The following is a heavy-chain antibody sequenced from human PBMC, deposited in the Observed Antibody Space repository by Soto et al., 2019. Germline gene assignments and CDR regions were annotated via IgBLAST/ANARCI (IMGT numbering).Heavy chain of an antibody. Sequence: QVQLVESGGGVVQPGRSMRLSCGASGFTFSIYGLHWVRLAPGKGLEWVAVISYDGSNKYYADSVKGRFTISRDNSKNTLYLQMNSLRAEDTAVYYCAKDKVGYSYGYGSIYYYYGMDVWVQWTMVTVSS. CDR2: ISYDGSNK. J-gene: IGHJ6*02. CDR1: GFTFSIYG. CDR3: AKDKVGYSYGYGSIYYYYGMDV. D-gene: IGHD5-18*01. V-gene: IGHV3-30*18.